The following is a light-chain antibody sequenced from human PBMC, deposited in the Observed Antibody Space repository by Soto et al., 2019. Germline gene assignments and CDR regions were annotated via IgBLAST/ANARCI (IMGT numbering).Light chain of an antibody. Sequence: EVVMTQSPATLSVSPGERATLSCRASESVSTNLAWYQQRPGQAPRLVIYGASTRATGIPARFSGGGSGTEFTLTISSLQSEDFAVYYCQQYRSWPRTFGQGTKVDIK. J-gene: IGKJ1*01. CDR1: ESVSTN. CDR3: QQYRSWPRT. CDR2: GAS. V-gene: IGKV3-15*01.